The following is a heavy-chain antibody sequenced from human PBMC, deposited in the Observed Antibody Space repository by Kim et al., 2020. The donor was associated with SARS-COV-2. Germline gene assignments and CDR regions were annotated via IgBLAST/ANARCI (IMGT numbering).Heavy chain of an antibody. CDR3: ARDQSRSFDY. J-gene: IGHJ4*02. CDR1: GFTVSIYW. CDR2: IYQDGSET. D-gene: IGHD3-16*02. V-gene: IGHV3-7*01. Sequence: GGSLRLSCAASGFTVSIYWMNWVRQTPGKGLEWVANIYQDGSETYYVDTVRGRFTISSDNAKNSLYHQINSMRAEDTAIYYCARDQSRSFDYWGPGTPVTVSS.